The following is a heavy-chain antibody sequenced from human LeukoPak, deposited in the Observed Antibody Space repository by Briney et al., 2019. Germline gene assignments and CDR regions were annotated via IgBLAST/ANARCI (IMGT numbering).Heavy chain of an antibody. V-gene: IGHV1-46*03. CDR2: INPSGGST. CDR3: ARDPLTGTTNFYYYYMDV. CDR1: GGTFSSYT. D-gene: IGHD1-7*01. J-gene: IGHJ6*03. Sequence: ASVKVSCKASGGTFSSYTIAWVRQAPGQGLEWMGIINPSGGSTSYAQKFQGRVTMTRDTSTSTVYMELSSLRSEDTAVYYCARDPLTGTTNFYYYYMDVWGKGTTVTVSS.